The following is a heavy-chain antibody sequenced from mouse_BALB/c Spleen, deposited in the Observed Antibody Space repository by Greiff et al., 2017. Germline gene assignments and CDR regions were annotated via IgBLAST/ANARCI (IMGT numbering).Heavy chain of an antibody. V-gene: IGHV7-3*02. CDR1: GFTFTDYY. CDR2: IRNKANGYTT. Sequence: EVMLVESGGGLVQPGGSLRLSCATSGFTFTDYYMSWVRQPPGKALEWLGFIRNKANGYTTEYSASVKGRFTISRDNSQSILYLQMNTLRAEDSATYYCAREGPHWYFDVWGAGTTVTVSS. CDR3: AREGPHWYFDV. J-gene: IGHJ1*01.